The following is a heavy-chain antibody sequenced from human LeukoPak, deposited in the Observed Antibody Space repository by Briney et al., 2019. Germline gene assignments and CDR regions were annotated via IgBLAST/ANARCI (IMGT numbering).Heavy chain of an antibody. V-gene: IGHV3-23*01. CDR2: ISDSGGTT. Sequence: GCSLTLSCPTSVLTFTSHSMSWVRQAAAKGLQWVSVISDSGGTTYDADSVKGRFTISRDNSKNTLYLRMNSLRAEDTAVYYCAREPQNCGGDCYVLLDYWGEGALVTVSS. D-gene: IGHD2-21*02. CDR1: VLTFTSHS. CDR3: AREPQNCGGDCYVLLDY. J-gene: IGHJ4*02.